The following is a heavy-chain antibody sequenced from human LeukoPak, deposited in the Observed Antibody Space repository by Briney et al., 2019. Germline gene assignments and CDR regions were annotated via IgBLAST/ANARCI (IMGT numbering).Heavy chain of an antibody. CDR2: ISAYNGNT. Sequence: ASVKVSCKASGYTFTSYGISWVRQAPGQGLEWMGWISAYNGNTNYAQQLQGRVTMTTDTSTSTAYMELRSLRSDDTAVYYCARYRPHLRSGQYYYYYYMDVWGKGTTVTVSS. CDR1: GYTFTSYG. V-gene: IGHV1-18*01. J-gene: IGHJ6*03. D-gene: IGHD2-15*01. CDR3: ARYRPHLRSGQYYYYYYMDV.